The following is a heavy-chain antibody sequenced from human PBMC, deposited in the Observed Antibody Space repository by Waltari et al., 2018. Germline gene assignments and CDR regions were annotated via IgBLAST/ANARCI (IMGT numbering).Heavy chain of an antibody. CDR3: AREIPVALDY. CDR2: ISYDGSNK. V-gene: IGHV3-30-3*01. J-gene: IGHJ4*02. CDR1: GFTFSSYA. Sequence: QVQLVESGGGVVQPGRSLRLSCAASGFTFSSYAMHWVRQAPGKGLGWVAVISYDGSNKYYADSVKGRFTISRDNSKNTLYLQMNSLRAEDTAVYYCAREIPVALDYWGQGTLVTVSS.